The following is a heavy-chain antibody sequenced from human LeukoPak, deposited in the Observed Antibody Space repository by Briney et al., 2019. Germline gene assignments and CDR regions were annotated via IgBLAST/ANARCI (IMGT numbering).Heavy chain of an antibody. D-gene: IGHD4-17*01. CDR1: GFTFSSYW. V-gene: IGHV3-7*01. Sequence: GGSLRLSCAASGFTFSSYWMSWVRQAPGKGLEWVANIKQDGSAKYYVASVKGRFTISRDNAKNSLYLQMNSLRAEDTAVYYCAYRYGDYDVFDYWGQGTLVTVSS. CDR2: IKQDGSAK. J-gene: IGHJ4*02. CDR3: AYRYGDYDVFDY.